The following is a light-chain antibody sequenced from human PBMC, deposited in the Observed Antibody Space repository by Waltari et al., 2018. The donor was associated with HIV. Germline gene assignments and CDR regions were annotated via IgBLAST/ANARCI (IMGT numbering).Light chain of an antibody. CDR3: SSYTSSDTVV. CDR2: EVS. CDR1: TSDVGGYNS. V-gene: IGLV2-14*03. Sequence: QSALTQPASVSGSPGQSITISCTGTTSDVGGYNSVSWYQQHPAKAPKLVILEVSSRPSGVSSRVSGSKSGKTASLTISGLQAEDEAYYYCSSYTSSDTVVFGGGTKVTVL. J-gene: IGLJ2*01.